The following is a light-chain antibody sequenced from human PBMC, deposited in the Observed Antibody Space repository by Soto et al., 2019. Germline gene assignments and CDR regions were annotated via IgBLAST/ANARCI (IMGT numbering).Light chain of an antibody. CDR3: SSYAGSDNLGV. CDR2: EVS. J-gene: IGLJ1*01. Sequence: QSALTQPPSASGSPGQSVTISCTGTSSDVGGYYSVSWYQQHPGKAPKLMIYEVSKRPSGVPDRFSGSKSGNTASLTVSGLQAEDEADYYCSSYAGSDNLGVFGTGTKVTVL. CDR1: SSDVGGYYS. V-gene: IGLV2-8*01.